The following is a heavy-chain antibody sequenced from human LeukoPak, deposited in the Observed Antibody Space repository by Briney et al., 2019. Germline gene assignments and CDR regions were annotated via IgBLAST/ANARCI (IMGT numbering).Heavy chain of an antibody. CDR2: ISSSGSTI. J-gene: IGHJ4*02. CDR3: AKEASYDSSGYQWDFDY. CDR1: GFTFSSYE. Sequence: GGSLRLSCAASGFTFSSYEMNWVRQAPGKGLEWVSYISSSGSTIYYADSVKGRFTISRDNSKNTLYLQMNSLRAEDTAVYYCAKEASYDSSGYQWDFDYWGQGTLVTVSS. D-gene: IGHD3-22*01. V-gene: IGHV3-48*03.